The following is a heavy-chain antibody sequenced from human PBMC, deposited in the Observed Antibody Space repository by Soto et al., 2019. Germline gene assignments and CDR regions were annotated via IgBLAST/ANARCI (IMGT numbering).Heavy chain of an antibody. J-gene: IGHJ4*02. CDR1: GFTFSSYA. V-gene: IGHV3-23*01. CDR3: AKDRAFSSSWAIYFGY. D-gene: IGHD6-13*01. CDR2: ISGSGGST. Sequence: PGGSLRLSCAASGFTFSSYAMSWVRQAPGKGLEWVSAISGSGGSTYYADSVKGRFTISRDNSKNTLYLQMNSLRAEDTAVYYCAKDRAFSSSWAIYFGYWGQGTLVTVSS.